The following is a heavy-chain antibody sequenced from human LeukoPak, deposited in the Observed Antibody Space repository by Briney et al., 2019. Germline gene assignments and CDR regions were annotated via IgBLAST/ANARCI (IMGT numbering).Heavy chain of an antibody. V-gene: IGHV3-53*01. CDR1: GFTVSSNY. Sequence: GGSLRLSCAASGFTVSSNYMSWVRQAPGKGLEWVSVIYTGGSTYYADSVKGRFTISRDNSKNTLYLQMNGLRADDTAVYYCASWVPDRGFDYWGQGTLVTVSS. J-gene: IGHJ4*02. D-gene: IGHD3-10*01. CDR2: IYTGGST. CDR3: ASWVPDRGFDY.